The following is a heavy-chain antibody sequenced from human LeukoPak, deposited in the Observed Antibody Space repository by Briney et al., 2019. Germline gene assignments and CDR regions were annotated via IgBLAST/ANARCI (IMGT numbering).Heavy chain of an antibody. CDR2: IYSGGST. Sequence: GGSLRLSCAASGFTFSSNYMSWVRQAPGKGLEWVSVIYSGGSTYYADSVKGRFTISRDNSKNTLYLQMNSLRAEDTAVYYCAREGGRDAFDIWGQGTMVTVSS. CDR3: AREGGRDAFDI. J-gene: IGHJ3*02. D-gene: IGHD2-15*01. CDR1: GFTFSSNY. V-gene: IGHV3-53*01.